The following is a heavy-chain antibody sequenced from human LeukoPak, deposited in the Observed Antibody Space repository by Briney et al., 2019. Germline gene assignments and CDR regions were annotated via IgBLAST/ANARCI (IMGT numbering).Heavy chain of an antibody. CDR1: GGSISSGDYY. V-gene: IGHV4-30-4*08. CDR3: AREVRQLLYRTPPAFDI. D-gene: IGHD2-2*02. CDR2: IYYSGST. Sequence: SETLSLTXTVSGGSISSGDYYWSWIGQPPGKGLEWIGYIYYSGSTYYNPSLKSRVTISVDTSKNQFSLKLSPVTAADTAVYYCAREVRQLLYRTPPAFDIWGQGTMVTVSS. J-gene: IGHJ3*02.